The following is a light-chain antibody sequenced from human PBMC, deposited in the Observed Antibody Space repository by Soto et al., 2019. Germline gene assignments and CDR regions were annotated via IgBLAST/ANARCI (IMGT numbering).Light chain of an antibody. Sequence: EIVLTQSPGTLSLSPGERATLSCRASQTVLNNYLTWYQQKPGQAPRRLIFGASIRATGIPDGFSGSGSGTDFTLTISRLEPEDFAVYYCQQYGSSPTTFGQGTKVDIK. J-gene: IGKJ1*01. CDR3: QQYGSSPTT. V-gene: IGKV3-20*01. CDR2: GAS. CDR1: QTVLNNY.